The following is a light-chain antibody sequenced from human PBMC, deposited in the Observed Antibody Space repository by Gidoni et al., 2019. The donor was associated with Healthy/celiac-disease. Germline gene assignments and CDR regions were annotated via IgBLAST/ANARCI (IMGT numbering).Light chain of an antibody. J-gene: IGKJ1*01. CDR3: QQYNNWPPWT. CDR1: QSVSSN. CDR2: DAS. Sequence: EIVMTQSPAILSVSLGERATLSCRASQSVSSNLAWYQQKPGQAPRLLIYDASTRATGIPARFSGSGSGTEFTLTISSLQSEDFAVYYCQQYNNWPPWTFGQGTKVEFK. V-gene: IGKV3-15*01.